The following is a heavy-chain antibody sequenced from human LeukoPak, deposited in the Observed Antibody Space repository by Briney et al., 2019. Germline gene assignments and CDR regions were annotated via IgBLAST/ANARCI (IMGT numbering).Heavy chain of an antibody. D-gene: IGHD4-17*01. CDR2: INPNSGGT. J-gene: IGHJ5*02. CDR3: ARGLYGDQNWFDP. Sequence: ASVKVSCKASGYIFSGYYMYWVRQAPGQGLECLGRINPNSGGTNYAQKFQGRVTMTRDTSISTAYMELSRLRSDDTAVYYCARGLYGDQNWFDPWGQGTLVTVSS. CDR1: GYIFSGYY. V-gene: IGHV1-2*06.